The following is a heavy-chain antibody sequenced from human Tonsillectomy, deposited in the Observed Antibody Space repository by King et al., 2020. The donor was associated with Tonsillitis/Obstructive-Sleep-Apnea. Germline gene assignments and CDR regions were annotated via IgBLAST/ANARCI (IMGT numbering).Heavy chain of an antibody. CDR1: GFTFSSYG. J-gene: IGHJ4*02. CDR2: ISYDGSNK. V-gene: IGHV3-30*18. Sequence: VQLVESGGGVVQPGRSLRLSCAASGFTFSSYGMHWVRQAPGKGLEWVAVISYDGSNKNYVDSVKGRFTISRDNSKNTLYLQMNSLRAEDTAVYYCAKGPPPIYDVSSGPKRNTPEYYFDYWGQGTLVTVSS. CDR3: AKGPPPIYDVSSGPKRNTPEYYFDY. D-gene: IGHD3-22*01.